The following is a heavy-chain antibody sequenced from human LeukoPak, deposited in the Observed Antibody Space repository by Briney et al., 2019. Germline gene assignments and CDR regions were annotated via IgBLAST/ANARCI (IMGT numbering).Heavy chain of an antibody. D-gene: IGHD4-17*01. CDR2: IYTSGST. V-gene: IGHV4-4*07. J-gene: IGHJ6*03. CDR1: GGSISSYY. CDR3: ASEGNTVTTNYYYYYMDV. Sequence: SETLSLTCTVSGGSISSYYWSWIRQSAGKGLEWIGRIYTSGSTNYNPSLKSRVTMSVDTSKNQFSLKLSSVTAADTAVYYCASEGNTVTTNYYYYYMDVWGKGTTVTVSS.